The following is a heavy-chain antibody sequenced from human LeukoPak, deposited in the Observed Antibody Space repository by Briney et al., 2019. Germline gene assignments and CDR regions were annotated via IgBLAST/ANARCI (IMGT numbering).Heavy chain of an antibody. J-gene: IGHJ6*04. V-gene: IGHV3-30*04. CDR3: AREEYSGYDYLEGSSGGGMDV. Sequence: GGSLRLSCAASGFTFSSYAMHWVRQAPGKGLEWVAVISYDGSNKYYADSVKGRFTISRDNSKNTLYLQMNSLRAEDTAVYYCAREEYSGYDYLEGSSGGGMDVWGKGTTVTVSS. CDR1: GFTFSSYA. D-gene: IGHD5-12*01. CDR2: ISYDGSNK.